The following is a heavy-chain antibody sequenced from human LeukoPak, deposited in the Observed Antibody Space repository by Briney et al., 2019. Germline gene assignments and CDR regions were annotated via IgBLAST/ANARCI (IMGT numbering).Heavy chain of an antibody. CDR1: GGSISSYY. D-gene: IGHD6-19*01. CDR3: ARTGDSGWYRWSDP. J-gene: IGHJ5*02. Sequence: SETLSLTCTVSGGSISSYYWSWIRQPPGKGLEWIGYIYYSGSTTYNSSLKSRVTISVDTSKNQFSLKLSSVTAADTAVYYCARTGDSGWYRWSDPWGQGTLVTVSS. V-gene: IGHV4-59*01. CDR2: IYYSGST.